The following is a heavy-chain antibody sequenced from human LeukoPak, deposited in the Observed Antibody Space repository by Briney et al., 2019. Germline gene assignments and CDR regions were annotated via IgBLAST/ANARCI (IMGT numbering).Heavy chain of an antibody. CDR2: IKSKTDGGTT. D-gene: IGHD6-19*01. J-gene: IGHJ4*02. Sequence: PGGSLRLSCAASGFTFSNAWMSWVRQAPGKGLEWVGRIKSKTDGGTTDYAAPVKGRFTISRDDSKNTLYLQMNSLKTEDTAVYYCTTEWGVAGPPYRTPDSYYFDYWGQGTLVTVSP. CDR1: GFTFSNAW. V-gene: IGHV3-15*01. CDR3: TTEWGVAGPPYRTPDSYYFDY.